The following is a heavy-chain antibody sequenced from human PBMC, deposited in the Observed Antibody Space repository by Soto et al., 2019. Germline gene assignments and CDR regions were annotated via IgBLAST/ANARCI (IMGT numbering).Heavy chain of an antibody. V-gene: IGHV4-31*03. CDR3: ARDIIGSDYYYGMDV. CDR1: GGSISSGGYY. D-gene: IGHD1-20*01. J-gene: IGHJ6*02. Sequence: SETLSLTCTVSGGSISSGGYYWSWIRQHPGKGLEWIGYIYYSGSTYYNPSLKSRVTISVDTSKNQFPLKLSSVTAADTAVYYCARDIIGSDYYYGMDVWGQGTTVTVSS. CDR2: IYYSGST.